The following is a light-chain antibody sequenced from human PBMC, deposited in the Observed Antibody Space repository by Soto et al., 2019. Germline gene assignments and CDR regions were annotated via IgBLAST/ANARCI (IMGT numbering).Light chain of an antibody. CDR3: QHYVTSLTT. V-gene: IGKV3-20*01. CDR1: QSVTSNY. CDR2: GAS. J-gene: IGKJ1*01. Sequence: EIVLTQSPGTLSLSPGERATLSCGASQSVTSNYLAWYQQKPGQAPRLLIFGASIRVTGIPDRFIGSGSGTDFTLTISRLEPEDFAVYYCQHYVTSLTTFGQGTKGEVK.